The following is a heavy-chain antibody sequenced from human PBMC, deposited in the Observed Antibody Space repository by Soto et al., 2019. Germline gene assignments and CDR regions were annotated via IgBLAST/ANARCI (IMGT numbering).Heavy chain of an antibody. J-gene: IGHJ6*02. CDR2: IYYSGST. CDR3: AGDQVYSSSWYTEGYYYYYGMAG. Sequence: SETLSLSCTVSGGSVIRGSYYGSWIRQPPGKGLEWIGYIYYSGSTNYNPSLKSRVTISVDTSKNQFSLKLSSVTAADTAVYYCAGDQVYSSSWYTEGYYYYYGMAGWAQGTTVTVSS. V-gene: IGHV4-61*01. CDR1: GGSVIRGSYY. D-gene: IGHD6-13*01.